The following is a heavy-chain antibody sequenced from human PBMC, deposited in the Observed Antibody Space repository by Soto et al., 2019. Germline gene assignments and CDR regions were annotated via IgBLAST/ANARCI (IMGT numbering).Heavy chain of an antibody. CDR2: IYHSGST. CDR1: GGSISSSNW. V-gene: IGHV4-4*02. CDR3: ARGWLGPRSYYYYGMDV. J-gene: IGHJ6*02. Sequence: VQLVESGGGLVQPGGSLRLSCAASGGSISSSNWWSWVRQPPGKGLEWIGEIYHSGSTNYNPSLKSRVTISVDKSKNQFSLKLSSVTAADTAVYYCARGWLGPRSYYYYGMDVWGQGTTVTVSS. D-gene: IGHD5-12*01.